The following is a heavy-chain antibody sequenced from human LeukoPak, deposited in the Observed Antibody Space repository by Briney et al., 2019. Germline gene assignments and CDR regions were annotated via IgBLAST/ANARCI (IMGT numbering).Heavy chain of an antibody. CDR1: GGSISSSSYY. CDR2: IYYSGST. V-gene: IGHV4-39*07. Sequence: SETLSLTCTVSGGSISSSSYYWGWIRQPPGKGLEWIGSIYYSGSTYYNPSLKSRVTISVDTSKNQFSLKLSSVTAADTAVYYCARDLGLQLWSYYFDYWGQGTLVTVSS. CDR3: ARDLGLQLWSYYFDY. J-gene: IGHJ4*02. D-gene: IGHD5-18*01.